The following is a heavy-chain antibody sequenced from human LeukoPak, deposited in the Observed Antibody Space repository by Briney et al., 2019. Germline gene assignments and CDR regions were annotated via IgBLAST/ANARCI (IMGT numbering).Heavy chain of an antibody. V-gene: IGHV7-4-1*02. J-gene: IGHJ2*01. CDR1: GYTFTSYA. CDR3: ARVRYYYDSSGYYEDWYFDL. Sequence: ASVKVSFKASGYTFTSYAMNWVRQAPGQGLEWMGWINTNTGNPTYAQGFTGRFVFSLDTSVSTAYLQISSLKAEDTAVYYCARVRYYYDSSGYYEDWYFDLWGRGTLVTVSS. D-gene: IGHD3-22*01. CDR2: INTNTGNP.